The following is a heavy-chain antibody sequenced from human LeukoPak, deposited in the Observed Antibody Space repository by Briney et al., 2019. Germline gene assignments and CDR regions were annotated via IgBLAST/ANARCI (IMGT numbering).Heavy chain of an antibody. D-gene: IGHD3-22*01. V-gene: IGHV1-69*13. CDR3: AKGPKRGSITLIVGPTASYYMDV. Sequence: ASVKVSCKASGGTFSSYAVSWVRQAPGQGLEWMGGIIPIFGTPKYAQKFQGRITITADESTSTAYMELSSLRAEDTAVYYCAKGPKRGSITLIVGPTASYYMDVWGKGTTVTVSS. J-gene: IGHJ6*03. CDR2: IIPIFGTP. CDR1: GGTFSSYA.